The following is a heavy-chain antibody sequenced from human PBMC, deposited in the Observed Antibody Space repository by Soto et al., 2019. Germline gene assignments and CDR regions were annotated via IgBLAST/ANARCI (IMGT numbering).Heavy chain of an antibody. CDR3: ARVFYSPGAFDI. J-gene: IGHJ3*02. CDR2: IDSDGSST. Sequence: GGSLRLSCAASGFTFSSYWMHWVRQAPGMGLVWVSRIDSDGSSTSYADSVKGRFTISRDNAKNTLYLQINSLRAEDTAVYYCARVFYSPGAFDIWGQGTMVTVSS. D-gene: IGHD2-8*01. CDR1: GFTFSSYW. V-gene: IGHV3-74*01.